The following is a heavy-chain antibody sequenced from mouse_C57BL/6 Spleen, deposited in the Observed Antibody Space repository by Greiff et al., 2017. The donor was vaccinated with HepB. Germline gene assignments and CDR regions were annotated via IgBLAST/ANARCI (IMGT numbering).Heavy chain of an antibody. CDR3: TRTGAYYSKAWFAY. CDR2: IDPETGGT. J-gene: IGHJ3*01. Sequence: VQLQQSGAELVRPGASVTLSCKASGYTFTDYEMHWVKQTPVHGLEWIGAIDPETGGTAYNQKFKGKAILTADKSSSTAYMELRSLTSEDSAVYYCTRTGAYYSKAWFAYWGQGTLVTVSA. CDR1: GYTFTDYE. D-gene: IGHD2-5*01. V-gene: IGHV1-15*01.